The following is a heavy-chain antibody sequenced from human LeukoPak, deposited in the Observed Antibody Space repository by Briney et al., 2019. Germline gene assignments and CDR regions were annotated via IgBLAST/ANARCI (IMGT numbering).Heavy chain of an antibody. Sequence: PGGSLRLSCAASGFTFSSYWMSWVRQAPGKGLEWVANIKQDGSEKYYVDSVKGRFTISRDNAKNSLYLQMNSLRAEDTAVYYCARALSVVVPAAIGRQGQYYYYYYYMDVWGKGTTVTVSS. CDR2: IKQDGSEK. CDR1: GFTFSSYW. J-gene: IGHJ6*03. V-gene: IGHV3-7*01. CDR3: ARALSVVVPAAIGRQGQYYYYYYYMDV. D-gene: IGHD2-2*01.